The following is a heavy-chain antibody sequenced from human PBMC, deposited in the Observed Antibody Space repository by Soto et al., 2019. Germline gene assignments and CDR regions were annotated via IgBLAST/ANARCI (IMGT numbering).Heavy chain of an antibody. CDR1: GGSFSGYY. V-gene: IGHV4-34*01. CDR3: ARAGTGGRSNWFDP. J-gene: IGHJ5*02. D-gene: IGHD6-19*01. CDR2: INHSGST. Sequence: SETLSLTCAVYGGSFSGYYWSWIRQPPGKGLEWIGEINHSGSTNYNPSLKSRVTISVDTSKNQFSLKLSSVTAADTAVYYCARAGTGGRSNWFDPWGQGTLVTVSS.